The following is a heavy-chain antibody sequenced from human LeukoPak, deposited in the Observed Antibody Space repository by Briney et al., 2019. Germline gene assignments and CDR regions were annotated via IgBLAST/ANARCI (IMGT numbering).Heavy chain of an antibody. J-gene: IGHJ6*02. V-gene: IGHV1-69*01. CDR3: AREDYGGNSGPYYYGMDV. Sequence: ASVKVSCKASGGTFSSYAISWVRQAPGQGPEWMGGIIPIFGTANYAQKFQGRVTITADESTSTAYMELSSLRSEDTAVYYCAREDYGGNSGPYYYGMDVWGQGTTVTVSS. CDR2: IIPIFGTA. D-gene: IGHD4-23*01. CDR1: GGTFSSYA.